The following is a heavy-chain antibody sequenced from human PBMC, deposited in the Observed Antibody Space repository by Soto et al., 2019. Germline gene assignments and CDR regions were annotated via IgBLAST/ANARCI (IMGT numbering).Heavy chain of an antibody. CDR2: VYYTGTT. CDR1: NVSLPRSY. V-gene: IGHV4-59*01. D-gene: IGHD1-26*01. Sequence: LCLSCTVSNVSLPRSYWNWIRQPPGKGLEWIGFVYYTGTTKYNPSLKSRVTISVDRSKNELSLKLTSVTAADTAFYFCSRDFAGRGPFDPWGQGTLVTVSS. CDR3: SRDFAGRGPFDP. J-gene: IGHJ5*01.